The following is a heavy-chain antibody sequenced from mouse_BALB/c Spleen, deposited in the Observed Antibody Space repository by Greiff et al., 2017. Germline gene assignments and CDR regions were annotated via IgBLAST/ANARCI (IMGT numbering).Heavy chain of an antibody. Sequence: QVQLQQSGPGLVAPSQSLSITCTVSGFSLTSYGVHWVRQPPGKGLEWLGVIWAGGSTNYNSALMSRLSISKDNSKSQVFLKMNSLQTDDTAMYYCARGGYYYGYYYFDYWGQGTTLTVSS. J-gene: IGHJ2*01. CDR3: ARGGYYYGYYYFDY. CDR1: GFSLTSYG. D-gene: IGHD1-2*01. V-gene: IGHV2-9*02. CDR2: IWAGGST.